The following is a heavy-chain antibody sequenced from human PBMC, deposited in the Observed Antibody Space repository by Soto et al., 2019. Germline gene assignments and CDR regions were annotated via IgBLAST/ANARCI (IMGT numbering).Heavy chain of an antibody. Sequence: GASVKVSCKASGGTFSSYAISWVRQAPGQGLEWMGGIIPIFGTANYAQKFQGRVTITADESMSTAYMELSSLRSEDTAVYYCARETTNIFDYWGQGTLVTVSS. CDR3: ARETTNIFDY. CDR2: IIPIFGTA. J-gene: IGHJ4*02. D-gene: IGHD1-7*01. CDR1: GGTFSSYA. V-gene: IGHV1-69*13.